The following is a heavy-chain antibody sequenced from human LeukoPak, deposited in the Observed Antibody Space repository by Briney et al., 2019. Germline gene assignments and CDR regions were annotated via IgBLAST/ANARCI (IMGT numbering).Heavy chain of an antibody. Sequence: GGSLRLSCAACGFTFSSYAMSWVRQAPGKGLEWVSAISGSGGSTYYADSVKGRFTTSRDNSKNTLYLQMNSLRAEDTAVYYCAKGIVVVVAATLAFDYWAREPWSPSPQ. V-gene: IGHV3-23*01. CDR2: ISGSGGST. CDR1: GFTFSSYA. CDR3: AKGIVVVVAATLAFDY. J-gene: IGHJ4*02. D-gene: IGHD2-15*01.